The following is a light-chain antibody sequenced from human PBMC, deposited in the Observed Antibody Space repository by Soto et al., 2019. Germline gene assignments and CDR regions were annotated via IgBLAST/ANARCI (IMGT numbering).Light chain of an antibody. CDR3: QQYGSSPLYT. J-gene: IGKJ2*01. V-gene: IGKV3-20*01. CDR2: GAS. Sequence: EIVLTQSPGTLSLSPGERDTLSCRASQSVSSNYLAWYQQKPGQAPRLLIYGASSRATGIPDRFSGSGSGTDFTLTISRLEPEDFAVYYCQQYGSSPLYTFGQGTKLEIK. CDR1: QSVSSNY.